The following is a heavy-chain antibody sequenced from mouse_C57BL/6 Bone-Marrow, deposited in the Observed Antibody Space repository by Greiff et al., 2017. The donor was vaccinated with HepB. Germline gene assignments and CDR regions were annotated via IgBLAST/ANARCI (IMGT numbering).Heavy chain of an antibody. CDR2: ILPGSGST. D-gene: IGHD2-4*01. V-gene: IGHV1-9*01. J-gene: IGHJ1*03. CDR1: GYTFTGYW. CDR3: ARLDDYDGDWYFDV. Sequence: VMLVESGAELMKPGASVKLSCKATGYTFTGYWIEWVKQRPGHGLAWIGEILPGSGSTNYNEKLKGKATFTADTSSNTAYMQLSSLTTEDSAIYYCARLDDYDGDWYFDVWGTGTTVTVSS.